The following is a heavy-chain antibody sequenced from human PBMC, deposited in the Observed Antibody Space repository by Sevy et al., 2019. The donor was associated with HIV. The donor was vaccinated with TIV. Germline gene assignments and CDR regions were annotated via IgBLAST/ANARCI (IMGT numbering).Heavy chain of an antibody. Sequence: GGSLRPSCAAPGFTFITYTMNWVRRAPGKGRGWVSSIGSSGTISNADSVKGQFTISRDNAKNSLYLQMNSLRDEDTAVYYCAREAGVGPYYFDSWGQGTLVTVSS. CDR3: AREAGVGPYYFDS. CDR1: GFTFITYT. D-gene: IGHD3-16*01. V-gene: IGHV3-48*02. CDR2: IGSSGTI. J-gene: IGHJ4*02.